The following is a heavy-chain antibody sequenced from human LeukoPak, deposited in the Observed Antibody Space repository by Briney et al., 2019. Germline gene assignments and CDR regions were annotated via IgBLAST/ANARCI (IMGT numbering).Heavy chain of an antibody. J-gene: IGHJ4*02. CDR1: GGTFSSYA. Sequence: ASVKVSCKASGGTFSSYAISWVRQAPGQGLEWMGRIIPILGIANYAQKFQGRVTITADKSTSTAYMELSSLRSEDTAVYYCAREGSSGPWGYWGQGTLVTVSS. D-gene: IGHD6-19*01. CDR2: IIPILGIA. CDR3: AREGSSGPWGY. V-gene: IGHV1-69*04.